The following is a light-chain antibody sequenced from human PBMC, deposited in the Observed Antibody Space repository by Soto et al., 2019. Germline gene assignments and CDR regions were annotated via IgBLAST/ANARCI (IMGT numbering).Light chain of an antibody. J-gene: IGKJ1*01. CDR3: QQYGSSPPT. CDR2: GAS. V-gene: IGKV3-20*01. CDR1: QSVSSNY. Sequence: EIVLTQSPSTLSLSPGERATLSCRASQSVSSNYLAWYQRKPGQAPRLLIYGASNRATGIPNRFSGSGSGTDFTLTITRLEPEDFVVYYCQQYGSSPPTFGQGTKVEI.